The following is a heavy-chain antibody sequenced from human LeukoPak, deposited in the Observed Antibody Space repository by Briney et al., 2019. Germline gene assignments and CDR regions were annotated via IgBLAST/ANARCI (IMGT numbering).Heavy chain of an antibody. V-gene: IGHV3-7*01. J-gene: IGHJ4*02. CDR3: ARDGGSAIPFDY. CDR1: GFTFSTYW. CDR2: IRQDGSDK. Sequence: PGGSLRLSCAASGFTFSTYWMSWVRQAPGKGLEWVANIRQDGSDKYYVDSVKGRFTISGDNAKNSLYLQMNSLTVEDTAVYYCARDGGSAIPFDYWGQGTLVTVSS.